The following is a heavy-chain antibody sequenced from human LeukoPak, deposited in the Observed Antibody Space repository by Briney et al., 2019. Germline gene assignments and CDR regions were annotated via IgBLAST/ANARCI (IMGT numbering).Heavy chain of an antibody. CDR1: GFTFSSYA. V-gene: IGHV3-30-3*01. Sequence: TGGSLRLSCAASGFTFSSYAMHWVRQAPGKGLEWVAVISYDGSNKYYADSVKGRFTISRDNSKNTLYLQMNSLRAEDTAVYYCAKGPYDYVLDWGQGTLVTVSS. CDR2: ISYDGSNK. J-gene: IGHJ4*02. CDR3: AKGPYDYVLD. D-gene: IGHD3-16*01.